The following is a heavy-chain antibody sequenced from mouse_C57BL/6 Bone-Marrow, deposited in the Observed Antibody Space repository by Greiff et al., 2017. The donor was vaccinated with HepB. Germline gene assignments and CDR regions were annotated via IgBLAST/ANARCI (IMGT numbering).Heavy chain of an antibody. J-gene: IGHJ2*01. CDR1: GYTFTSYW. V-gene: IGHV1-50*01. D-gene: IGHD4-1*01. CDR3: PSWDFDY. Sequence: QVQLQQPGAELVKPGASVKLSCKASGYTFTSYWMQWVKQRPGQGLEWIGEIDPSDSYTNYNQKFKGKATLTVDTSSSTAYMQLSSLTSEDSAVYYCPSWDFDYWGQGTTLTVSS. CDR2: IDPSDSYT.